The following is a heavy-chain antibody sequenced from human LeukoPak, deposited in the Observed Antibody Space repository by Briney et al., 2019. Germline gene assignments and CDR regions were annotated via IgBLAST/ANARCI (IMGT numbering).Heavy chain of an antibody. CDR1: GYTFTSYD. CDR2: MNPNSGNT. Sequence: GASVKVSCKASGYTFTSYDINWVRQATGQGLEWMGWMNPNSGNTGYAQKFQGRVTMTRNTSISTAYMELSSLRSENTAVYYCARGLYCSGGSCRNWLDPWGQGTLVTVSS. V-gene: IGHV1-8*01. J-gene: IGHJ5*02. D-gene: IGHD2-15*01. CDR3: ARGLYCSGGSCRNWLDP.